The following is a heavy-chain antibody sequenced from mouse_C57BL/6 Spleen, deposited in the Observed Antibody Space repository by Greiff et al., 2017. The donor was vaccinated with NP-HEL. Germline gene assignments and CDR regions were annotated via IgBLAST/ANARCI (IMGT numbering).Heavy chain of an antibody. CDR3: ARSHYYGSSYSAY. D-gene: IGHD1-1*01. J-gene: IGHJ3*01. Sequence: QVQLQQPGAELVKPGASVKLSCKASGYTFTSYWMQWVKQRPGQGLEWIGEIDPSDSYTNYNQKFKGKATLTVDTSSSTAYMQLSSLTSEDSAVYYCARSHYYGSSYSAYWGQGTLVTVSA. CDR1: GYTFTSYW. V-gene: IGHV1-50*01. CDR2: IDPSDSYT.